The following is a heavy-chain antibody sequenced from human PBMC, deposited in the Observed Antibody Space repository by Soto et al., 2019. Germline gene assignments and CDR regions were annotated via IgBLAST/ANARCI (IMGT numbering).Heavy chain of an antibody. D-gene: IGHD5-18*01. CDR3: AKDSGYGEN. CDR2: ISGSGGST. J-gene: IGHJ4*02. Sequence: GESLKISCAASGFTFSSYAMSWVRQAPGKGLEWVSAISGSGGSTYYADSVKGRFTISRDNSKNTLYLQMNSLRAEDTAVYYCAKDSGYGENWGQGTLVTVSS. V-gene: IGHV3-23*01. CDR1: GFTFSSYA.